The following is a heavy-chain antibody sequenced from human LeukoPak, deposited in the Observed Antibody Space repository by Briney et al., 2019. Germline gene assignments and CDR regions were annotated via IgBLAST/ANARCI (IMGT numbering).Heavy chain of an antibody. CDR2: ISSSSSYI. J-gene: IGHJ4*02. D-gene: IGHD6-6*01. V-gene: IGHV3-21*01. Sequence: GGSLRLSCAASGFTFSSYSMNWVRQAPGKGLEWVSSISSSSSYIYYADSVKGRFTISRDNAKNSLYLQMNSLRAEDTAVYYCARDSSSFVPFDYWGQGTLVTVSS. CDR3: ARDSSSFVPFDY. CDR1: GFTFSSYS.